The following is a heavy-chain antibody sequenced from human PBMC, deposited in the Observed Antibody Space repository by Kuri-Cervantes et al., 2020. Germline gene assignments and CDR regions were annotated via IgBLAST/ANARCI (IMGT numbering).Heavy chain of an antibody. V-gene: IGHV4-38-2*02. J-gene: IGHJ4*02. CDR1: GYSISSGYY. D-gene: IGHD6-13*01. CDR2: IYHSGST. Sequence: GSLRLSCAVSGYSISSGYYWGWIRQPPGKGLEWIGSIYHSGSTYYNPSLKSRVTISVDTSKNQFSLKLSSVTAADTAVYYCARDRGRGRRRFGFVAAADNFDYWGQGTLVTVSS. CDR3: ARDRGRGRRRFGFVAAADNFDY.